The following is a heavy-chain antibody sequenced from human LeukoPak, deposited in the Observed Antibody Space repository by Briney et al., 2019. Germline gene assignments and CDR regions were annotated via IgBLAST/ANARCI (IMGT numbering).Heavy chain of an antibody. CDR3: ASSLAAVGGSAFFDY. D-gene: IGHD6-19*01. CDR1: GVSVSSDSAS. Sequence: SQTLSLTCAISGVSVSSDSASWSWVRQSPLRGLEWLGRTYYRSKWYNDYAGSVKGRIAINPDTSKNHFSLQLHSVTPEDTAVYYCASSLAAVGGSAFFDYWGQGILVTVSS. V-gene: IGHV6-1*01. J-gene: IGHJ4*02. CDR2: TYYRSKWYN.